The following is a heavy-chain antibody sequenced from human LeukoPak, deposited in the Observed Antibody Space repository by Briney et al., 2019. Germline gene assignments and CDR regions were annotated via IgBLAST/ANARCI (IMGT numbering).Heavy chain of an antibody. D-gene: IGHD3-22*01. V-gene: IGHV1-69*05. Sequence: SVKVSCKASGGTFSSYAINWVRQAPGQGLEWMGGIIPIFGTANYAQKFQGRVTITTDESTSTAYMELSSLRSEDTAVYYCARGDLYYDGILDYWGQGTLVTVSS. CDR2: IIPIFGTA. J-gene: IGHJ4*02. CDR1: GGTFSSYA. CDR3: ARGDLYYDGILDY.